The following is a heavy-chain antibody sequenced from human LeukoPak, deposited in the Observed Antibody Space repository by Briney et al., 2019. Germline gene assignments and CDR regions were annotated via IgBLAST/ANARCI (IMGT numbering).Heavy chain of an antibody. J-gene: IGHJ4*02. V-gene: IGHV3-23*01. CDR3: AKNTKPTLVTPDF. D-gene: IGHD4-23*01. CDR2: ISGSGSST. Sequence: GGSLRLSCAASGFTFRSNTMSWVRQAPGRGLEWVSVISGSGSSTYYADSVKGRFTISRDNSMNTLYLQMNSLRAEDSAVYYCAKNTKPTLVTPDFWGQGTLVTVSS. CDR1: GFTFRSNT.